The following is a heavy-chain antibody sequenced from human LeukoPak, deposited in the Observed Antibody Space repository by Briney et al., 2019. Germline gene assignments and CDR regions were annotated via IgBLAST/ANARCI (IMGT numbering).Heavy chain of an antibody. CDR2: ISYDGSTK. V-gene: IGHV3-30*18. Sequence: GGSLRLSCAASGFTFSNAWMTWVRQAPGKGLEWVALISYDGSTKYYADSVKGRFTISRDNSKNTHYLQMNSLRAEDTAVYYCAKDGVRGDILTGYSFFDSWGQGTLVTVSS. D-gene: IGHD3-9*01. J-gene: IGHJ4*02. CDR1: GFTFSNAW. CDR3: AKDGVRGDILTGYSFFDS.